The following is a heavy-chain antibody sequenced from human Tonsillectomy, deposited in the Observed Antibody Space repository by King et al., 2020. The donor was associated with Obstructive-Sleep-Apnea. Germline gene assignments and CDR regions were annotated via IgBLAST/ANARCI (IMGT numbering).Heavy chain of an antibody. CDR1: GGSVNSRSHY. Sequence: QLQESGPGLVKPSETLFLSCTVSGGSVNSRSHYWSWIRQPPGKGLEWIGYIYYSGSTNYNPSLKSRVTISLDTPKNQFSLKVTSVTAADTAVYYCARGGSWYGELSWFDPWGQGTLVIVSS. D-gene: IGHD3-10*01. CDR2: IYYSGST. V-gene: IGHV4-61*01. J-gene: IGHJ5*02. CDR3: ARGGSWYGELSWFDP.